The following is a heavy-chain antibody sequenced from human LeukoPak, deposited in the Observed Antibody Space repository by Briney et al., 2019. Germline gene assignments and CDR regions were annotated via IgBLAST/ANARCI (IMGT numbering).Heavy chain of an antibody. CDR2: IYPGDSDT. CDR3: ARRSLNYYYYMDV. Sequence: GESLKISCKGSGYSFTSYWIGWVRQMPGKGLEWMGTIYPGDSDTRYSPSFQGQVTISADKSISTAYLQWSSLKASDTAMYYCARRSLNYYYYMDVWGKGTTVTVSS. CDR1: GYSFTSYW. V-gene: IGHV5-51*01. J-gene: IGHJ6*03.